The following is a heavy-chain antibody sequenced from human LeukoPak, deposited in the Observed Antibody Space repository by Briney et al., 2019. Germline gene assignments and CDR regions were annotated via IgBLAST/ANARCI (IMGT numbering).Heavy chain of an antibody. J-gene: IGHJ6*03. V-gene: IGHV1-69*13. CDR3: ARDSGNYGSGLKYMDV. D-gene: IGHD3-10*01. CDR2: IIPIFGTA. Sequence: ASVKVSCKASGGTFSNYDISWVRQAPGQGLEWMGGIIPIFGTANYAQKFQGRVTITADESTSTAYMELSSLRSEDTAVYYCARDSGNYGSGLKYMDVWGKGTTVTISS. CDR1: GGTFSNYD.